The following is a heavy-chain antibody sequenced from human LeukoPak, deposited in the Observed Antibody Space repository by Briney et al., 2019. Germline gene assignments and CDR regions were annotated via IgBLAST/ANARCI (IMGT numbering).Heavy chain of an antibody. V-gene: IGHV1-18*01. Sequence: GASVKVSCKASGYTFTSYGISWVRQPPGQGLEWMGWFSAYNGNTNYAQKLQGRVTMTTDTSTSTPYMELRSLRSDDTAVYYCAKFLYSSSWYLGGDYYYYMDVWGKGTTVTVSS. J-gene: IGHJ6*03. D-gene: IGHD6-13*01. CDR3: AKFLYSSSWYLGGDYYYYMDV. CDR1: GYTFTSYG. CDR2: FSAYNGNT.